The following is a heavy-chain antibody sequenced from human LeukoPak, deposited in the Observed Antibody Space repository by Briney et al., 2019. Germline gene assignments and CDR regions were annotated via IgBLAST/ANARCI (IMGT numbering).Heavy chain of an antibody. CDR3: AKSARLANGY. Sequence: PGGSLRLSCAASGFTFSSYAMNWVRQAPGKGLEWVSAISVDGSHTYYADSVKGRFTISRDNSKNTLYLQMNSLRAEDTAVYYCAKSARLANGYWGQGTLVTVSS. V-gene: IGHV3-23*01. D-gene: IGHD2-8*01. CDR2: ISVDGSHT. CDR1: GFTFSSYA. J-gene: IGHJ4*02.